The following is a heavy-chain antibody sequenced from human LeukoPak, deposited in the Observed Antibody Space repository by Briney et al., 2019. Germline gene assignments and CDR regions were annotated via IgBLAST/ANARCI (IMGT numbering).Heavy chain of an antibody. V-gene: IGHV4-34*01. CDR3: ARGGGIAAQDY. J-gene: IGHJ4*02. CDR1: GGSFSGYY. D-gene: IGHD6-6*01. Sequence: SETLSLTCAVYGGSFSGYYWSWIRQPPGKGLEWIGETSHRGSNKYNPSLKSRVTISLDTTKNQFSLKLSSVTAADASNYSCARGGGIAAQDYWGQGTLVTVSS. CDR2: TSHRGSN.